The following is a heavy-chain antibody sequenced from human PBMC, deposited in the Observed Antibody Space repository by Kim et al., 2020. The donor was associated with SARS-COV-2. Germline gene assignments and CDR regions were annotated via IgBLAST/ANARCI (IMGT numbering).Heavy chain of an antibody. CDR1: GFTFSNYW. CDR2: IKQDGSEK. V-gene: IGHV3-7*01. J-gene: IGHJ3*02. CDR3: ARGAIYYYDTRYDAFDI. Sequence: GGSLRLSCAASGFTFSNYWMSWVRQAPGKGLEWVANIKQDGSEKYYVDSVKGRFTISRDNAKNSLFLQMNSLRDEDTAVYYCARGAIYYYDTRYDAFDIWGQGTMVTVSS. D-gene: IGHD3-22*01.